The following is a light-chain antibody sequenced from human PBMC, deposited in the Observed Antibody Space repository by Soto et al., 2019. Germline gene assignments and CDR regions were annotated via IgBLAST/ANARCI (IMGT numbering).Light chain of an antibody. CDR1: QDINNR. CDR3: LQVKNFPRT. V-gene: IGKV1-12*01. Sequence: DLQMTQAPSSVSASVGDRVTITCRASQDINNRVAWFQQRPGRAPKYLIQAASILQSGFPSRFSATGSGTDFTLTIDSLQPEDFATYYCLQVKNFPRTFGQGTNLEIK. CDR2: AAS. J-gene: IGKJ1*01.